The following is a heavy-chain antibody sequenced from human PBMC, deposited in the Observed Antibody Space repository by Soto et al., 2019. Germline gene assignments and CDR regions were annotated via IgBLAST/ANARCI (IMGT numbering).Heavy chain of an antibody. D-gene: IGHD6-19*01. Sequence: SETLSLTCTVSGGSISSYYWSWIRQPPGKGLEWIGSIYYSGSTYYNPSLKSRVTISVDTSKNQFSLELSSVTAADTAVYYCARREAVAGTGGHYYYGMDVWGQGTTVTVS. CDR2: IYYSGST. V-gene: IGHV4-59*05. CDR1: GGSISSYY. CDR3: ARREAVAGTGGHYYYGMDV. J-gene: IGHJ6*02.